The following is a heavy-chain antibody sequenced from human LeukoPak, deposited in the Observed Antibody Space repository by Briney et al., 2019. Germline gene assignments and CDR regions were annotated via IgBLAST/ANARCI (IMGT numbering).Heavy chain of an antibody. Sequence: GGSLRLSCAASGFTFSSYAMNWVRQAPGKGLQWVSVIYSGGITYYADSVKGRFTISRDNSRNTLYLQMNSLRAEDTAVYYCAREGTTTSFDYWGQGTLVTVSS. J-gene: IGHJ4*02. V-gene: IGHV3-23*03. CDR3: AREGTTTSFDY. CDR1: GFTFSSYA. CDR2: IYSGGIT. D-gene: IGHD1-26*01.